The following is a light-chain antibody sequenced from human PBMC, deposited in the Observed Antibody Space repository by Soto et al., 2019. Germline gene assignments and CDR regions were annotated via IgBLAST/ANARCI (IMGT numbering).Light chain of an antibody. CDR3: SSYSLSTAYL. CDR1: SSDVGGYDY. J-gene: IGLJ1*01. CDR2: EVS. V-gene: IGLV2-14*01. Sequence: QSVLTQPASVSGSPGQSITISCTGTSSDVGGYDYVSWYQIHPGKAPKLMVFEVSNRPSGVSYRFSGSKSGNTASLTISGLQAEDEADYFCSSYSLSTAYLFGNGTKVTAL.